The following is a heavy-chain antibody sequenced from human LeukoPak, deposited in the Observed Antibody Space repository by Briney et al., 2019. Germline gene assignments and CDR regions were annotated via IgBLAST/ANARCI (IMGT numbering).Heavy chain of an antibody. CDR1: GYTLTELS. CDR3: ARDGGPSVAENWFDP. V-gene: IGHV1-24*01. Sequence: ASVKVSCKVSGYTLTELSMHWVRQAPGEGLEWMGGFDPEDGETIYAQKFQGRVTMTRDTPTSTVYMELSSLRSEDTAVYYCARDGGPSVAENWFDPWGQGTLVTVSS. CDR2: FDPEDGET. D-gene: IGHD6-19*01. J-gene: IGHJ5*02.